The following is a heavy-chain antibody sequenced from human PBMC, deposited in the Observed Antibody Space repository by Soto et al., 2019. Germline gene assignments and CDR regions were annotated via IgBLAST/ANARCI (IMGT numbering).Heavy chain of an antibody. J-gene: IGHJ5*02. CDR1: GFTFSSYS. CDR3: ARVSGSPYLRFDP. D-gene: IGHD1-26*01. V-gene: IGHV3-48*02. CDR2: ISSSSSTI. Sequence: EVQLVESGGGLVQPGGSLRLSCAASGFTFSSYSMNWVRQAPGKGLEWVSYISSSSSTIYYADSVKGRFTISRDNAKNSLYLHMNSLRDEDTAVYYCARVSGSPYLRFDPWGQGTLVTVSS.